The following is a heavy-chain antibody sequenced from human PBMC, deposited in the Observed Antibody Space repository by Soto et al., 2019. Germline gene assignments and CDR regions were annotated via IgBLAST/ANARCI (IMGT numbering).Heavy chain of an antibody. V-gene: IGHV4-39*01. D-gene: IGHD2-15*01. CDR3: ARLMFRGGDFDY. CDR2: VCYTETT. CDR1: GGAISGSTYY. J-gene: IGHJ4*02. Sequence: SETLSLTCTVSGGAISGSTYYWGWIRQFPGKGLEWMANVCYTETTAYNPSLRSRLTISVDTSKNQFSLKVKSVTAADTAIYYCARLMFRGGDFDYWGQGTLVTVSS.